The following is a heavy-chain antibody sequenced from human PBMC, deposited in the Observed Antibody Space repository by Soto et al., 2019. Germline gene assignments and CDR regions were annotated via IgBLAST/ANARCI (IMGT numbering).Heavy chain of an antibody. Sequence: ASVKVSCKASGYTFTGYYMHWVRQAPGQGLEWMGWINPNSGGTNYAQKFQGWVTMTRDTSISTACMELSRLRSDDTAVYYCARESSYSSSPMDVWGQGTTVTVSS. CDR1: GYTFTGYY. D-gene: IGHD6-6*01. J-gene: IGHJ6*02. V-gene: IGHV1-2*04. CDR3: ARESSYSSSPMDV. CDR2: INPNSGGT.